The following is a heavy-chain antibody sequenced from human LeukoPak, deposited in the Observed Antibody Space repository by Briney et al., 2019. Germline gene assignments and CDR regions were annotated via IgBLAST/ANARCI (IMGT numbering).Heavy chain of an antibody. CDR1: GFTFHAYA. V-gene: IGHV3-9*01. CDR2: IGWNSGSI. J-gene: IGHJ4*02. Sequence: GRSLRLSCAISGFTFHAYAMHWVRQAPGKGLEWVSGIGWNSGSIGYADSVKGRFTISRDNAKNSLYLQMNSLRAEDTALYYCAKDLGPDIVGTLDYWGQGTLVTVSS. CDR3: AKDLGPDIVGTLDY. D-gene: IGHD5-12*01.